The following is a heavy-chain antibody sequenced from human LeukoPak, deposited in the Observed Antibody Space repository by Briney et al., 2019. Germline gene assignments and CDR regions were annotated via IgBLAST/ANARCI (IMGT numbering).Heavy chain of an antibody. V-gene: IGHV3-23*01. Sequence: HPGGSLRLSCAASGFTFSSYAMSWVRQAPGKGLEWVSAISGSGGSTYYADSVKGRFTISRDNSKNTLYLQMNSLRAEDTAVYYCAKDFCFRYSSGCGWFDPWGQGTLVTVSS. J-gene: IGHJ5*02. CDR3: AKDFCFRYSSGCGWFDP. CDR2: ISGSGGST. CDR1: GFTFSSYA. D-gene: IGHD6-19*01.